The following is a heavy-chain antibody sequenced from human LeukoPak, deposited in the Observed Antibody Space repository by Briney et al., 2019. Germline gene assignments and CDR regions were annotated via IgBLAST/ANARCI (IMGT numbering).Heavy chain of an antibody. CDR3: ATRTYYYDSSGYYEDAFDI. Sequence: ASVKVSCKASGYTFGTYGISWIRQAPGQGLEWMGWISAYTGNTNYAQKFQGRVTMTTDTSTNTADMDLRSLRSDDTAVYYCATRTYYYDSSGYYEDAFDIWGQGTMVTVSS. CDR2: ISAYTGNT. CDR1: GYTFGTYG. J-gene: IGHJ3*02. D-gene: IGHD3-22*01. V-gene: IGHV1-18*01.